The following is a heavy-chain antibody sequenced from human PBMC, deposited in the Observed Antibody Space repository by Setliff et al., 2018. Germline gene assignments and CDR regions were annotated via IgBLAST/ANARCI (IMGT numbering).Heavy chain of an antibody. D-gene: IGHD2-21*02. Sequence: GGSLRLSCAASGFTFRGFAMHWVRQAPGKGLEWVAFIRHDESDIYYTNSVKGRFTVSRDNTKNTLYLQMNILRPEDTALYYCVRDSSADYYDNDYFKYWGQGALVTVSS. V-gene: IGHV3-30*02. CDR2: IRHDESDI. CDR3: VRDSSADYYDNDYFKY. CDR1: GFTFRGFA. J-gene: IGHJ1*01.